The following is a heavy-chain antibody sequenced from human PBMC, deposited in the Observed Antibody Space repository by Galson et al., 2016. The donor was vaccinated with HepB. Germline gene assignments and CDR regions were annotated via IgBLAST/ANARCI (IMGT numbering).Heavy chain of an antibody. CDR2: VYYSGST. V-gene: IGHV4-39*01. Sequence: CTVSGGSISSSHYYCGWIRQPPGKGLEWIGNVYYSGSTYYNPSLKSRVTISVDTSKNQFSLKLTSVTAADTAVYYCATYLGGIVRASDYWGQGTLVTVPS. CDR3: ATYLGGIVRASDY. CDR1: GGSISSSHYY. J-gene: IGHJ4*02. D-gene: IGHD1-26*01.